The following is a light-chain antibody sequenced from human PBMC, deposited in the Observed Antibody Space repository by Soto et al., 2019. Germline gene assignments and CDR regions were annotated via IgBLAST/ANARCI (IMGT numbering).Light chain of an antibody. J-gene: IGLJ2*01. CDR3: CSSGGIYALEV. V-gene: IGLV2-11*01. Sequence: QSVLTQPRSVSGSPGQSVTISCTGTSDVGDFNYVSWYQHHPGKGPKLLIYDVTTRPSGVPDRFSGSKSGNTASLTISGLQAEDEADYYCCSSGGIYALEVFGGGTKLTVL. CDR2: DVT. CDR1: SDVGDFNY.